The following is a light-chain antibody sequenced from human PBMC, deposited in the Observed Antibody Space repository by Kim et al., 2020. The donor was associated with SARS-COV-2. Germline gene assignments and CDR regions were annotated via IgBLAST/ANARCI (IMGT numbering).Light chain of an antibody. CDR3: QESDSAPWT. V-gene: IGKV1-27*01. J-gene: IGKJ1*01. CDR1: QGNSNY. Sequence: AAVGDRVTIKCRASQGNSNYLAWDQHRPGKVPDRLFYAASTLQAGVPSRFSGGGSGTDFTLTISSLQAEDVATFYCQESDSAPWTFGRGTKVDIK. CDR2: AAS.